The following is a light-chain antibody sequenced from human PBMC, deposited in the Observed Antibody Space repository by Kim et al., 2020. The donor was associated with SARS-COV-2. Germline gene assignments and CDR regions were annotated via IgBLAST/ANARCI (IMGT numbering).Light chain of an antibody. CDR3: CSYAGSYTNV. CDR2: DVS. Sequence: YNYVSWYQQHPGKAPKLMIYDVSTRPSGVPDRFSGSKSGNTASLTISGLQTEDEADYYCCSYAGSYTNVFGTGTKVTVL. J-gene: IGLJ1*01. CDR1: YNY. V-gene: IGLV2-11*01.